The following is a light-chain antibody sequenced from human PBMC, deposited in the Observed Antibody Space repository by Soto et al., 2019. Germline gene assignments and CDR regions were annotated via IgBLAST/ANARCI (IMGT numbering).Light chain of an antibody. J-gene: IGKJ3*01. CDR3: QQRSDWPRS. CDR2: DLS. Sequence: EIVLTKSPATLYFSPGERATLSCRASQSGTNYLAGYQQKPGQAPRLLIYDLSKRATGIPARFNGSGSETDFTLTVSSLEPEDFAVYYCQQRSDWPRSFDPGTKVDIK. V-gene: IGKV3-11*01. CDR1: QSGTNY.